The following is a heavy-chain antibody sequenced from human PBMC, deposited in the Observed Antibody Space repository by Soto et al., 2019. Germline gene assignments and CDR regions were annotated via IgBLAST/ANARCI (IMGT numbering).Heavy chain of an antibody. CDR1: GFTVSSNY. CDR3: AGSRVDTVKGYYGMDV. J-gene: IGHJ6*02. V-gene: IGHV3-53*01. D-gene: IGHD5-18*01. CDR2: IYSGGST. Sequence: GGSLRLSCAASGFTVSSNYMIWVRQAPGKGLEWVSVIYSGGSTYYADSVKGRFTISRDNSKNTLYLQMNSLRAEDTAVYYCAGSRVDTVKGYYGMDVWGQGTTVTVSS.